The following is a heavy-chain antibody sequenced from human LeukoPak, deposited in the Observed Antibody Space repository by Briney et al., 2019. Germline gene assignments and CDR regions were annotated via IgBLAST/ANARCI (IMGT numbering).Heavy chain of an antibody. J-gene: IGHJ3*02. CDR1: GFTFSSYS. CDR2: ISSRSSTI. D-gene: IGHD5-24*01. Sequence: GGSLRLSCAASGFTFSSYSMNWVRQAPGKGVEWVSYISSRSSTIYYADSVKGRFTISRDNAKNSLYLQMNSLRAEDTAVYYCARGVERWLQLIAFDIWGQGTMVTVSS. V-gene: IGHV3-48*01. CDR3: ARGVERWLQLIAFDI.